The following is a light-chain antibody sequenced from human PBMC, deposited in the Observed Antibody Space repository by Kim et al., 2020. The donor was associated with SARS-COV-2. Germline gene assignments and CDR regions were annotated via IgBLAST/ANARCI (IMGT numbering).Light chain of an antibody. CDR3: CSYTTTSTSI. CDR1: GSDVGAYNF. J-gene: IGLJ1*01. V-gene: IGLV2-14*03. Sequence: QSVVAQPASVSGSPGQSITISCTGTGSDVGAYNFVSWYQQHPGKAPKLIIYDVSKWPSGVSDRFSGSKSGNTASLTISGLQPEDEADYFCCSYTTTSTSIFGTGTKVTVL. CDR2: DVS.